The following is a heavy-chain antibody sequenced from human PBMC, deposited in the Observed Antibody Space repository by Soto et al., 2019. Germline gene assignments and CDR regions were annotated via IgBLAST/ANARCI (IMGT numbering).Heavy chain of an antibody. CDR3: ARGLCGGGTCFSRFDY. Sequence: GGSLRLSCAASGFTFGSYAMSWVRQAPGKGLEWVSGIVSGGGSTYYADSVKGRFTISRDNSKNTLNLQMNSLRAEDTAVYYCARGLCGGGTCFSRFDYWGQGTLVTVSS. D-gene: IGHD2-15*01. J-gene: IGHJ4*02. CDR1: GFTFGSYA. CDR2: IVSGGGST. V-gene: IGHV3-23*01.